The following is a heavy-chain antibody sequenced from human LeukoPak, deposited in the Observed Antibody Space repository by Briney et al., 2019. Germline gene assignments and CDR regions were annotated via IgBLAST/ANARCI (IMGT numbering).Heavy chain of an antibody. CDR2: INPNSGGT. CDR3: ARDAIVRDYSNSDY. D-gene: IGHD4-11*01. J-gene: IGHJ4*02. V-gene: IGHV1-2*02. CDR1: GYTFTGYY. Sequence: ASVKVSCKASGYTFTGYYMHWVRQAPGQGLEWMGWINPNSGGTNYAQKFQGRVTMTRDTSISTAYMELSRLRSDDTAVYYCARDAIVRDYSNSDYWGQGTLVTVSS.